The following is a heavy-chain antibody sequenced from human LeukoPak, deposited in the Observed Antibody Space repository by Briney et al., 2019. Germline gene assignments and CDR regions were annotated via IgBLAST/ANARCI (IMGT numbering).Heavy chain of an antibody. Sequence: GGSLRLSCAASGFTFSSYAMHWVRQAPGKGLEWVAVISYDGSNKYYADSVKGRFTISRDNSKNTLYLQMNSLRAEDTAVYYCAKMSQYFDYWGQGTLVTVSS. J-gene: IGHJ4*02. CDR2: ISYDGSNK. CDR1: GFTFSSYA. CDR3: AKMSQYFDY. V-gene: IGHV3-30*04.